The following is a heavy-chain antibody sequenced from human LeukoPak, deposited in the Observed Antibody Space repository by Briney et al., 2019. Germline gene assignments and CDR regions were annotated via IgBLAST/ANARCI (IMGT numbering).Heavy chain of an antibody. D-gene: IGHD5-12*01. CDR2: ISAYNGNT. CDR3: ARDNEGIMATIIDP. Sequence: ASVKVSCRASGYTFSSYGISWVRQAPGQGLEWMGWISAYNGNTNYAQKLQGRVTMTTDTSTSIAYMELRSLRSDDTAVYYCARDNEGIMATIIDPWGQGTLVTVSS. V-gene: IGHV1-18*01. J-gene: IGHJ5*02. CDR1: GYTFSSYG.